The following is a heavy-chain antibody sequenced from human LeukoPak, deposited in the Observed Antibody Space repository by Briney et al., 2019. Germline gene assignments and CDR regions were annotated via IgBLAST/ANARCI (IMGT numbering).Heavy chain of an antibody. V-gene: IGHV1-2*02. J-gene: IGHJ5*02. CDR1: GYIFNEYY. CDR2: INPKSGGI. D-gene: IGHD2-2*01. Sequence: ASVTVSCKGSGYIFNEYYVHWVRQAPGQGLEWMGWINPKSGGISHAPKYRGRFTITRDTSISTAYMELSRLTSDDTAVYYCARVSPIYQLFFWFDPWGQGTLVTVSS. CDR3: ARVSPIYQLFFWFDP.